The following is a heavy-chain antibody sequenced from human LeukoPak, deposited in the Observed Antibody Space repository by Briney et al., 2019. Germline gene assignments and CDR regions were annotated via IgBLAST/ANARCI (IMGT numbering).Heavy chain of an antibody. D-gene: IGHD4-23*01. J-gene: IGHJ3*02. CDR1: GFTFDEYA. Sequence: GGSLRLSCAASGFTFDEYAMHWVRQAPGKGLEWVSLISWDGGNTYYADSVKGRFTISRDNSQYSLYLQMDSLRAEDTALYYCALTHGDNSLFAFDIWGHGTMVTVSS. CDR3: ALTHGDNSLFAFDI. V-gene: IGHV3-43D*03. CDR2: ISWDGGNT.